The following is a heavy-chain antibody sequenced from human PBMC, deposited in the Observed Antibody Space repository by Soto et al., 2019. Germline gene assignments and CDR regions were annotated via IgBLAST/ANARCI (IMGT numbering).Heavy chain of an antibody. J-gene: IGHJ4*02. Sequence: QVQLQESGPGLVKPSQTLSLTCTVSGDSINSDGYYWSWSRQHPGKDLEFIGYIYYSGTTYYNPSLRGRVSISIDTSKNQFSMKLTSVTAADTAVXYCXXXXXXXLDFAYWGQGTLVTVSS. CDR1: GDSINSDGYY. CDR2: IYYSGTT. V-gene: IGHV4-31*03. CDR3: XXXXXXXLDFAY.